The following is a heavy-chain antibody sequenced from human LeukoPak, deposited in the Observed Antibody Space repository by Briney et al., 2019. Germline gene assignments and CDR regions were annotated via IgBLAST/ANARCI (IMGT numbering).Heavy chain of an antibody. CDR2: IYYSGST. Sequence: SETLSLTCTVSGGSISSYYWSWIRQPPGRGLEWIGHIYYSGSTNYNPSLKSRVTISVDTSKNQFSLKLSSVTAADTAVYYCARVGYRPRYCSSTSCYNPINYYFDYWGQGTLVTVSS. J-gene: IGHJ4*02. CDR1: GGSISSYY. CDR3: ARVGYRPRYCSSTSCYNPINYYFDY. V-gene: IGHV4-59*01. D-gene: IGHD2-2*01.